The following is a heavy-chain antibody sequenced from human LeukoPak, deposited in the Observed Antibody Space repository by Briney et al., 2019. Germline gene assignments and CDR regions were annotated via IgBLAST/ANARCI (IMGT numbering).Heavy chain of an antibody. D-gene: IGHD2-2*01. Sequence: SGPTLVNPTQTLTLTCTFSGFSLSTSGVGVGWIRQPPGKALEWLALIYRDDDKRYSPSLKSRLTITKDTSKNQVVLTMTNMDPVDTATYYCAHRRKLNCSSTSCYVFYWGQGTLVTVSS. CDR3: AHRRKLNCSSTSCYVFY. CDR1: GFSLSTSGVG. V-gene: IGHV2-5*02. J-gene: IGHJ4*02. CDR2: IYRDDDK.